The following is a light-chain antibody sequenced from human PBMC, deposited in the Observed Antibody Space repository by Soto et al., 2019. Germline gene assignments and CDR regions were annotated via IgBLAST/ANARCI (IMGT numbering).Light chain of an antibody. CDR1: SSDVVAYKY. Sequence: QSALTQPPSASGSPGQSVTISCPGTSSDVVAYKYVSWYQQYPGKAPKLMIYEVSKRPSGVPDRFSGSKSGNTASLTVSGLQAETEADYYCTSYVGSDIWVFGGGTKVTVL. V-gene: IGLV2-8*01. J-gene: IGLJ3*02. CDR3: TSYVGSDIWV. CDR2: EVS.